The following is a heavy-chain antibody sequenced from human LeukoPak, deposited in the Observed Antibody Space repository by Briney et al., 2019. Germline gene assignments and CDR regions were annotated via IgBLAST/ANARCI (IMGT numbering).Heavy chain of an antibody. V-gene: IGHV4-4*07. J-gene: IGHJ5*02. Sequence: SETLSLTCTVSGASISSYYWSWIRQPAGKGLEWIGRIYISGTTNYNPSLTSRVTMSVDTSKNQFSLKLNSVTAADTAVYYCARSDSIIRWFDPWGQGTLVTVSS. CDR1: GASISSYY. CDR3: ARSDSIIRWFDP. D-gene: IGHD4-11*01. CDR2: IYISGTT.